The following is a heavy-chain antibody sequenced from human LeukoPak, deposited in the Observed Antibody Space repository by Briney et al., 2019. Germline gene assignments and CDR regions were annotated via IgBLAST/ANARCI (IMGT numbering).Heavy chain of an antibody. D-gene: IGHD7-27*01. CDR2: IIPIFGTA. CDR1: GGTFSSYA. Sequence: SVKVSCKASGGTFSSYAISWVRQAPGQGLEWMGGIIPIFGTANYAQKFQGRVTITTDESTSTAYMELSRLRSDDTAVYYCAREADFWGGPNDAFDIWGQGTMVTVSS. J-gene: IGHJ3*02. CDR3: AREADFWGGPNDAFDI. V-gene: IGHV1-69*05.